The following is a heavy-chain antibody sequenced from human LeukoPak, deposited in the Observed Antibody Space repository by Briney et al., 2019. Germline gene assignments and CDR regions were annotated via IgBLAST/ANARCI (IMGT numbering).Heavy chain of an antibody. J-gene: IGHJ4*02. CDR3: ARDSWELRPFGFDY. CDR2: INHSGST. CDR1: GGSFSGYY. Sequence: PSETLSVTCAVYGGSFSGYYWSWIRQPPAKALDWIGEINHSGSTNYNPSLKSRVTISVDTSKNQFSLKLSSVTAADTAVYYCARDSWELRPFGFDYWGQGTLVTVSS. D-gene: IGHD1-26*01. V-gene: IGHV4-34*01.